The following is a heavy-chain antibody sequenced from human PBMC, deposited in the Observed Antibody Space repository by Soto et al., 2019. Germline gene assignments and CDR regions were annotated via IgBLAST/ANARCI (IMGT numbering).Heavy chain of an antibody. D-gene: IGHD2-15*01. CDR3: ARSKVVVAATGLRSGGDGGYLIDY. J-gene: IGHJ4*02. Sequence: QLQLQESGPGLVKPSETLSLTCTVSGGSISSSSYYWGWIRQPPGKGLEWIGSIYYSGSTYYNPSLKSRLTLSVATSKNMFSQKLRSVTAADTAVYYCARSKVVVAATGLRSGGDGGYLIDYWGQGTLVAVSS. CDR2: IYYSGST. CDR1: GGSISSSSYY. V-gene: IGHV4-39*01.